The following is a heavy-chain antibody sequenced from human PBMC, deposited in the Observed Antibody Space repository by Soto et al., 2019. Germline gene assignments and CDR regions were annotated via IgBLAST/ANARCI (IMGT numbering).Heavy chain of an antibody. Sequence: EVQLVESGGGLIAPGGSLRLSCAASGFSVSNDYIHWLRQAPGKRLEWVSVIFSGGGPNYADSVEGRFTIDRDDSENTVSLQMDSLRPDDTAVYYCVRGAGYFSDWGQGTLVTVSS. V-gene: IGHV3-53*01. CDR2: IFSGGGP. D-gene: IGHD5-18*01. J-gene: IGHJ4*02. CDR1: GFSVSNDY. CDR3: VRGAGYFSD.